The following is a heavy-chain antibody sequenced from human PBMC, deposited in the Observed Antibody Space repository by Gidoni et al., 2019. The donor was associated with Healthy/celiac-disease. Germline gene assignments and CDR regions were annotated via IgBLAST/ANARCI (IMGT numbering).Heavy chain of an antibody. CDR2: ISWNSGSI. J-gene: IGHJ6*02. V-gene: IGHV3-9*01. CDR3: AKDIRGSSSGYYYYGMDV. D-gene: IGHD6-6*01. Sequence: EVQLVESGGGLVQPGRSLRLSCAASGFTFDDYAMHWVRHAPGKGLEWVSGISWNSGSIGYADSVKGRFTISRDNAKNSLYLQMNSLRAEDTALYYCAKDIRGSSSGYYYYGMDVWGQGTTVTVSS. CDR1: GFTFDDYA.